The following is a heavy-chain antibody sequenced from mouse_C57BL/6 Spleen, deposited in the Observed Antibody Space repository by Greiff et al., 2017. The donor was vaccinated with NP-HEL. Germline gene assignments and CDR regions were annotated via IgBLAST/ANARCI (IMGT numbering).Heavy chain of an antibody. CDR1: GYAFSSSW. CDR2: IYPGDGDT. CDR3: ARTLDDGYFDV. Sequence: QVQLQQSGPELVKPGASVKISCKASGYAFSSSWMNWVKQRPGKGLEWIGRIYPGDGDTNYNGKFKGKATLTADKSSSTAYMQLSSLTSEDSAVYFCARTLDDGYFDVWGTGTTVTVSS. J-gene: IGHJ1*03. V-gene: IGHV1-82*01. D-gene: IGHD2-12*01.